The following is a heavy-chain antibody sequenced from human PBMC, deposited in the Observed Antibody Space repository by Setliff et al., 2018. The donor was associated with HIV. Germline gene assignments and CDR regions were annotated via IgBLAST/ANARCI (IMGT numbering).Heavy chain of an antibody. CDR1: GGSISSHY. J-gene: IGHJ3*02. D-gene: IGHD1-26*01. CDR3: ARAGRALVGATYGDAFDI. V-gene: IGHV4-59*11. Sequence: SETLSLTCTVSGGSISSHYWSWIRQPPGKGLEWIGYIYYSGSTNYNPSLKSRVTISMDTSNNQFSLKVSSVTAADTAVYYCARAGRALVGATYGDAFDIWGQGTMVTVSS. CDR2: IYYSGST.